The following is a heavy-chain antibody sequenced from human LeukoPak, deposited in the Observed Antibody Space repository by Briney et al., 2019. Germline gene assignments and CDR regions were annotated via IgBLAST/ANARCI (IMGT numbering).Heavy chain of an antibody. CDR2: SRNKAKSYTT. CDR1: GFTFSDHF. V-gene: IGHV3-72*01. D-gene: IGHD6-19*01. J-gene: IGHJ4*02. CDR3: VRVGSVSGSDYLDY. Sequence: GSLRLSCAVSGFTFSDHFLDWVRQAPGKGLEWVGLSRNKAKSYTTEYAASVKGRFTISRDASKTSLYLKMNSLETEDTAVYYCVRVGSVSGSDYLDYWGQGILVTVSS.